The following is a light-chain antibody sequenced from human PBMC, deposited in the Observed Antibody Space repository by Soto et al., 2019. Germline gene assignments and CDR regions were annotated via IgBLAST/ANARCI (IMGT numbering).Light chain of an antibody. CDR1: NIGGRS. V-gene: IGLV3-21*02. J-gene: IGLJ2*01. CDR2: HDS. Sequence: SYELTQPPSVSVAPGQTASITCGGDNIGGRSVHSYQQKPGQAPVVVVDHDSDRPSGIPERFSGSNSGNMATLTISRVEAGDEAVYHCQVWDYSTDDVVFGGGTKVTVL. CDR3: QVWDYSTDDVV.